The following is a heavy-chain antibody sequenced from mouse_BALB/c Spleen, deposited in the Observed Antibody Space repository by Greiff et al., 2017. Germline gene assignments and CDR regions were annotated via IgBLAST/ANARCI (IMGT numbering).Heavy chain of an antibody. V-gene: IGHV2-9*02. CDR2: IWAGGST. Sequence: VKLMESGPGLVAPSQSLSITCTVSGFSLTSYGVHWVRQPPGKGLEWLGVIWAGGSTNYNSALMSRLSISKDNSKSQVFLKMNSLQTDDTAMYYCARDGPYYYAMDYWGQGTSVTVSS. CDR3: ARDGPYYYAMDY. CDR1: GFSLTSYG. J-gene: IGHJ4*01.